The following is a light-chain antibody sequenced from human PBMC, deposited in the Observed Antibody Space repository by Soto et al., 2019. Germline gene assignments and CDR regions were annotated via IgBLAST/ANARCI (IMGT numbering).Light chain of an antibody. CDR3: GAWDSSLTAVV. J-gene: IGLJ2*01. Sequence: QSVLTQPPSVSAAPGQKVIISCSGTTSNIENNFVSWYQQLPRTAPKVLIYDNNKRPSGIPDRFSGSKSGTSATLGITGLQTGDEADYYCGAWDSSLTAVVFGGGTKLTVL. V-gene: IGLV1-51*01. CDR1: TSNIENNF. CDR2: DNN.